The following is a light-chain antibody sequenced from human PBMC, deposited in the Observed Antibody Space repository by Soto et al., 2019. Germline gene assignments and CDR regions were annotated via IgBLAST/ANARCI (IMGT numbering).Light chain of an antibody. CDR2: GAS. J-gene: IGKJ2*01. CDR1: QSVSSSY. Sequence: EIVLTQSPGTLSLSPGERATLSCRASQSVSSSYLAWYQQKPGQAPRLLTYGASSRATGIPDRFSGSGSGTDFTLTISRLETEDLAVYDCQQYGSSPYTFGQGTKLEIK. CDR3: QQYGSSPYT. V-gene: IGKV3-20*01.